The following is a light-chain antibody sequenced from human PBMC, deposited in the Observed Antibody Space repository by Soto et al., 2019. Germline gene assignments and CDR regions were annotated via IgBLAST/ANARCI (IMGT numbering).Light chain of an antibody. Sequence: ENVFTQSPATLSLSPGDPATLSCSATQTLRNYLAWYQQKLGQAPRLLIYDASKRATGIPARFSGSGSGTDFTLTISIREPEEFVVHFCQVRSDLLPNFGQGTRLEI. V-gene: IGKV3-11*01. CDR3: QVRSDLLPN. CDR2: DAS. CDR1: QTLRNY. J-gene: IGKJ5*01.